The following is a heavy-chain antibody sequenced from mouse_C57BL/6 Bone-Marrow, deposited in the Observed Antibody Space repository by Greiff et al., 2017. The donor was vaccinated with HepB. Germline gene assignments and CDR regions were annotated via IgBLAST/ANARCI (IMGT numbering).Heavy chain of an antibody. CDR1: GYSFTGYY. CDR3: ARGGYYGSRFAY. CDR2: INPSTGGT. Sequence: EVQLQQPGPELVKPGASVKISCKASGYSFTGYYMNWVKQSPEKSLEWIGEINPSTGGTTYNQKFKAKATLTVDKSSSTAYMQLKSLTSEDSAVYYCARGGYYGSRFAYWGQGTLVTVSA. D-gene: IGHD1-1*01. V-gene: IGHV1-42*01. J-gene: IGHJ3*01.